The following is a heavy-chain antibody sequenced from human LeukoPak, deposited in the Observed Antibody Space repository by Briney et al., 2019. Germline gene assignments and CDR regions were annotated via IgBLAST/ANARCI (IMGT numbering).Heavy chain of an antibody. V-gene: IGHV3-23*01. D-gene: IGHD3-3*02. Sequence: GGSLRLSCAASGFTFSNHAMSWVRQAPGKGLEWVSGVSGSGGVTYHADSVKGRFTISRDNSKNTLHLQMNSLRAEDTAVYYCATFLAIVTARDSLYFQHWGQGTLVTVST. J-gene: IGHJ1*01. CDR3: ATFLAIVTARDSLYFQH. CDR2: VSGSGGVT. CDR1: GFTFSNHA.